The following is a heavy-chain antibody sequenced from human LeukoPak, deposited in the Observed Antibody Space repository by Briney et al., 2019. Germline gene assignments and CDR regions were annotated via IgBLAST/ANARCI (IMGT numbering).Heavy chain of an antibody. J-gene: IGHJ4*02. CDR1: GLTFRSYE. Sequence: GGSLRLSCVVSGLTFRSYEMNWVRQAPGKGLEWVSYISSGGSITYYADSVKGRFTISRGDAKNSLYLQMNSLRVEDTAIYYCARIESNWAFDYWGQGTLVTVSA. V-gene: IGHV3-48*03. CDR3: ARIESNWAFDY. CDR2: ISSGGSIT. D-gene: IGHD7-27*01.